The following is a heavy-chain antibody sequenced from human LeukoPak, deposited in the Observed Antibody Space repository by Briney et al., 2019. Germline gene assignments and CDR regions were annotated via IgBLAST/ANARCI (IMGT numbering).Heavy chain of an antibody. J-gene: IGHJ4*02. V-gene: IGHV3-21*01. CDR1: GFTFSSYS. CDR2: ISSSSSYI. D-gene: IGHD2-8*01. Sequence: GGSLRLSCAASGFTFSSYSMNWVRRAPGKGLEWVSSISSSSSYIYYADSVKGRFTISRDNAENSLYLQMNSLRAEDTAVYYCARDIYCTNTVCYFDSWGQGTLVTVSS. CDR3: ARDIYCTNTVCYFDS.